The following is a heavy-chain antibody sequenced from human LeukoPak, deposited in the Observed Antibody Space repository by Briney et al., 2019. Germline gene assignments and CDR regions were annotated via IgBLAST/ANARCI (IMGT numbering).Heavy chain of an antibody. V-gene: IGHV4-59*08. CDR2: IYYSGST. J-gene: IGHJ5*02. Sequence: SETLSLTCTVSGGSISSYYWSWIRQPPGKGLEWIGYIYYSGSTNYNPSLKSRVTISVDTSKNQFSQKLSSVTAADTAVYYCARRVGSWFDPWGQGTLVTVSS. CDR3: ARRVGSWFDP. D-gene: IGHD2-15*01. CDR1: GGSISSYY.